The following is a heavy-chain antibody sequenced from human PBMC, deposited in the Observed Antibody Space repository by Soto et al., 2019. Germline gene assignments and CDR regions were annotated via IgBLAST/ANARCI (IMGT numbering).Heavy chain of an antibody. D-gene: IGHD3-22*01. J-gene: IGHJ4*02. Sequence: LSLTCTVSGGSISSYYWSWIRQPAGKGLEWIGRIYTSGSTNYNPSLKSRVTMSVDTSKSQFSLKLSSVTAADTAVYYCAGDEYYDSSGYAAYWGQGTPVTVSS. CDR1: GGSISSYY. CDR3: AGDEYYDSSGYAAY. CDR2: IYTSGST. V-gene: IGHV4-4*07.